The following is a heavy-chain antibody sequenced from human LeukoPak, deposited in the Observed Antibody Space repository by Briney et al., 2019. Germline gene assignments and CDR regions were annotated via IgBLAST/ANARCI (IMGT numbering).Heavy chain of an antibody. D-gene: IGHD6-19*01. CDR3: ARDDSGPDY. V-gene: IGHV3-7*01. Sequence: QPGGSLRLSRAASGFTFSSYWMSWVRQAPGKGLEWVANMNQDGSEKYYVDSVKGRFTISRDNAENSLYLQMNSLRAEDTAVYYCARDDSGPDYWGQGTLVTVSS. CDR2: MNQDGSEK. J-gene: IGHJ4*02. CDR1: GFTFSSYW.